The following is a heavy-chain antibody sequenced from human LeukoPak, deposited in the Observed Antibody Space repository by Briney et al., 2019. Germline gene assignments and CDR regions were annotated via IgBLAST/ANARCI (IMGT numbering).Heavy chain of an antibody. CDR3: ARANTMVRGVIVFGY. Sequence: AASVKVSCKASGYTFTAYYLHWVRQAPGQGLEWMGWINPNSGDPNYAQNFQGRVTMTRDTSISTAYMELSSLRSEDTAVYYCARANTMVRGVIVFGYWGQGTLVTVSS. CDR1: GYTFTAYY. D-gene: IGHD3-10*01. CDR2: INPNSGDP. J-gene: IGHJ4*02. V-gene: IGHV1-2*02.